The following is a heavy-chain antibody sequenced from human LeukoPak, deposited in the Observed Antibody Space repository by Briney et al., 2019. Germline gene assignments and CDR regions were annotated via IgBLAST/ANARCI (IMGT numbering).Heavy chain of an antibody. V-gene: IGHV4-39*01. CDR2: IYYSGST. J-gene: IGHJ6*02. CDR3: ARLTHGMDV. Sequence: SETLSLTCTVSGGSISSSSYYWGWIRQPPGKGLEWIGSIYYSGSTYYNPSLKSRVTISVDTSKNQFSLKLSSVTAADTAVYYCARLTHGMDVWGQGTTVTVSS. D-gene: IGHD3-9*01. CDR1: GGSISSSSYY.